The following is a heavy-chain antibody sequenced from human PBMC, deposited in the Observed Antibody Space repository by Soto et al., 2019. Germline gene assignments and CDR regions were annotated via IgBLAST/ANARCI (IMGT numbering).Heavy chain of an antibody. V-gene: IGHV4-61*01. CDR3: ARATLDWYLDL. J-gene: IGHJ2*01. D-gene: IGHD3-16*01. Sequence: QVKLQESGPGLVKPSETLSLTCSVSGGSVSSGPYYWSWIRQPPGKGLEWIGYISYTGSTNYNPSLTSRVTISVDTSKNQFSLKLSSVIAADTAVYYCARATLDWYLDLWGRGTLVTVSS. CDR1: GGSVSSGPYY. CDR2: ISYTGST.